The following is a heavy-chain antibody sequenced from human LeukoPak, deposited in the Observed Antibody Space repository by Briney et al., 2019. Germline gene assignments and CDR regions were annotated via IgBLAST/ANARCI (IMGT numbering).Heavy chain of an antibody. D-gene: IGHD4-17*01. CDR3: ARASNDYGDYYYFDY. CDR1: GYTFTSYG. CDR2: IGAYNGNT. J-gene: IGHJ4*02. V-gene: IGHV1-18*01. Sequence: ASVKVSCKASGYTFTSYGISWVRQAPGQGLEWMGWIGAYNGNTNYAQKLQGRVTMTTDTSTSTAYMELRSLRSDDTAVYYCARASNDYGDYYYFDYWGQGTLVTVSS.